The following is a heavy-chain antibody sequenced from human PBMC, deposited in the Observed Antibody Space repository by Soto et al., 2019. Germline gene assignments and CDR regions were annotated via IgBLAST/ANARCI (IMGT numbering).Heavy chain of an antibody. Sequence: SETQSLTCTVSGGSISSSGYYWGWIRQPPGKGLEWIGSIYYSGSTYYNPSLKSRVTISVDTSKNQFSLKLSSVTAADTAVYYCARPLVGGSGWYFVYWGQGTLVTVSS. CDR1: GGSISSSGYY. J-gene: IGHJ4*02. V-gene: IGHV4-39*01. CDR2: IYYSGST. CDR3: ARPLVGGSGWYFVY. D-gene: IGHD6-19*01.